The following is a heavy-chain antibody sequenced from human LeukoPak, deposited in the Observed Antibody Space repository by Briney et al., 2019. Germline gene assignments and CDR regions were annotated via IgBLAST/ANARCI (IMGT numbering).Heavy chain of an antibody. Sequence: ASVKVSCKASGYTFTGYYMHWVRQAPGQGLEWMGWINPNSGNTGYAQKFQGRVTITRNTSISTAYMELSSLRSEDTAVYYCATGVELASHRDGYNWIYFDYWGQGTLVTVSS. CDR3: ATGVELASHRDGYNWIYFDY. CDR2: INPNSGNT. D-gene: IGHD5-24*01. J-gene: IGHJ4*02. V-gene: IGHV1-8*03. CDR1: GYTFTGYY.